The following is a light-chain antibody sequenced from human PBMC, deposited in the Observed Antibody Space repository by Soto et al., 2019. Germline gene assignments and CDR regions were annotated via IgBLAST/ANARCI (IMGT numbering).Light chain of an antibody. V-gene: IGLV2-23*02. Sequence: QSALTQPASVSGSPGQSITISCTGTSSDVGSYNLVSWYQQHPGKAPKLMIYEVSKRPSGVSNRFSGSKSGNTASLTISGLQAEDEGDYYCCAYAGSSTHVVFGGGTKLTVL. CDR3: CAYAGSSTHVV. CDR1: SSDVGSYNL. CDR2: EVS. J-gene: IGLJ2*01.